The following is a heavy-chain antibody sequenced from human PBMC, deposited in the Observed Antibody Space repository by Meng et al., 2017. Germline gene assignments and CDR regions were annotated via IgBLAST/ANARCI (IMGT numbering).Heavy chain of an antibody. CDR1: GGTFSSYA. CDR3: AKEVDNWFDP. J-gene: IGHJ5*02. V-gene: IGHV1-69*01. CDR2: IISIFATA. Sequence: QVQVVESGAEVKKPWSPVKGSCKASGGTFSSYAISCVRQAPGQGLEWMGGIISIFATANYAQKFQGRVTITADESTSTAYMELSRLRSEDTAVYYCAKEVDNWFDPWGQGTLVTVSS. D-gene: IGHD2-15*01.